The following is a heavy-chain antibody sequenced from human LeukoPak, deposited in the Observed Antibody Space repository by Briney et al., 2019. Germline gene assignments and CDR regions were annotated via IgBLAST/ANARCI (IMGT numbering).Heavy chain of an antibody. CDR1: GGSISSSSYY. Sequence: TPSETLSLTCTVSGGSISSSSYYWGWIRQPPGKGLEWIGSIYYSGSTYYNPSLKSRVTISVDTSKNQFSLKLSSVTAADTAVYYCARVQRGRHSSGWHFDYWGQGTLVTVSS. V-gene: IGHV4-39*07. J-gene: IGHJ4*02. D-gene: IGHD6-19*01. CDR3: ARVQRGRHSSGWHFDY. CDR2: IYYSGST.